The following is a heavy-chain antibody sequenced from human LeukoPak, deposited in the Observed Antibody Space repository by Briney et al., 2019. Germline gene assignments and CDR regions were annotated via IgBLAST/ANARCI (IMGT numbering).Heavy chain of an antibody. CDR3: ARAPMAITTSAFPDAFDF. V-gene: IGHV4-59*02. Sequence: PSETLSLTCTVSGDSVSGHYWSWIRQTPGKGLEWIGYVCYSGGTNYNPSLKRRVSISLDTSKNQFSLKLSSPAAADPAVYYCARAPMAITTSAFPDAFDFWGQGTMVTVSS. D-gene: IGHD5-12*01. J-gene: IGHJ3*01. CDR1: GDSVSGHY. CDR2: VCYSGGT.